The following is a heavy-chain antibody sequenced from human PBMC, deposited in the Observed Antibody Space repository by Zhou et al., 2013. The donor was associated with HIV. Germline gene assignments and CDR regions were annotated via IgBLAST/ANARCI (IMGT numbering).Heavy chain of an antibody. CDR3: ARALSTRWIGGGFFYMDV. J-gene: IGHJ6*03. CDR1: GYTLADLA. CDR2: ISSYRGHT. D-gene: IGHD6-19*01. Sequence: QVQLVQSGAEVKPPGASVKVSCKVFGYTLADLAIHWVRLPPGQGLEWMGWISSYRGHTNYAQKLQGRISLTTDTSTNTAYMELRSLRSDDTAVYYCARALSTRWIGGGFFYMDVWGRGTTVTVS. V-gene: IGHV1-18*01.